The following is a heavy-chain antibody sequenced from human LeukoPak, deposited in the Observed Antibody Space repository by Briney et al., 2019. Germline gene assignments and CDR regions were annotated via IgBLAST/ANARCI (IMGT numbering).Heavy chain of an antibody. CDR3: ARDQSYYDSSGSGPFDY. V-gene: IGHV3-21*01. Sequence: GGSLRLSCAASGFTFSSYSMNWVRQAPGKGLEWVSSISSSSSYIYYADSVKGRFTISRDNAKNSLYLQMNSLRAEDTAVYYCARDQSYYDSSGSGPFDYWGQGTLVTVSS. D-gene: IGHD3-22*01. CDR1: GFTFSSYS. J-gene: IGHJ4*02. CDR2: ISSSSSYI.